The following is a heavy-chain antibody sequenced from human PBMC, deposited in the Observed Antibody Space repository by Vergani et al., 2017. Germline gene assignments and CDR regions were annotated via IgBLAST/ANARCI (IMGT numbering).Heavy chain of an antibody. CDR1: GYTFTSYY. V-gene: IGHV1-24*01. Sequence: QVQLVQSGAEVKKPGASVKVSCKASGYTFTSYYMHWVRQAPGKGLEWMGGFDPEDGETIYAQKFQGRVTMTEDTSTDTAYMELSSLRSEDTAVYYCATTYFGHSSGYYYVYFDYWGQGTLVTVSS. CDR2: FDPEDGET. D-gene: IGHD3-22*01. CDR3: ATTYFGHSSGYYYVYFDY. J-gene: IGHJ4*02.